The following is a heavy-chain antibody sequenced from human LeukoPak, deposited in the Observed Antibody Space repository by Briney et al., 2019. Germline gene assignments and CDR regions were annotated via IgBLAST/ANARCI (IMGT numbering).Heavy chain of an antibody. Sequence: GASVKVSCKASGYTLTGHYMHWVRQAPGQWLEWMAWINPNSGGTNYAQKFQGRVTMTRDTSISTAYMELSRLRSDDTAVYYCARVATVTELPFDYWGQGTLVTVSS. V-gene: IGHV1-2*02. CDR3: ARVATVTELPFDY. D-gene: IGHD5-24*01. J-gene: IGHJ4*02. CDR2: INPNSGGT. CDR1: GYTLTGHY.